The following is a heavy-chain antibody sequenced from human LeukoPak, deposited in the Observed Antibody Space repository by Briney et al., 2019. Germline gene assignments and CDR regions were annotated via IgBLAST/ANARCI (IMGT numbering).Heavy chain of an antibody. CDR3: AKPGISMVVVLNYFDY. Sequence: GSLRLSCVASGFTFGSYAMSWVRQAPGKGLEWVAAITSRGDSTYYADSVKGRFTISRDNSKNTLYLQMNSLRAEDTALYYFAKPGISMVVVLNYFDYWGQGTLVTVSS. D-gene: IGHD3-22*01. V-gene: IGHV3-23*01. CDR2: ITSRGDST. CDR1: GFTFGSYA. J-gene: IGHJ4*02.